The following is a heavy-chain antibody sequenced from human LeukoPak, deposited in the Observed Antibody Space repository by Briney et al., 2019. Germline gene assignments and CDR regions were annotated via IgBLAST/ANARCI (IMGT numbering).Heavy chain of an antibody. J-gene: IGHJ4*02. Sequence: PSETLSLTCTVSDGSISSSSYYWGWIRQPPGKGLEWIGSIYYSGSTYYNPSLKSRVTISVDTSKNQFSLKLSSVTAADTAVYYCARVDFDLRFDYWGQGTLVTVSS. D-gene: IGHD3-3*01. CDR1: DGSISSSSYY. CDR3: ARVDFDLRFDY. V-gene: IGHV4-39*01. CDR2: IYYSGST.